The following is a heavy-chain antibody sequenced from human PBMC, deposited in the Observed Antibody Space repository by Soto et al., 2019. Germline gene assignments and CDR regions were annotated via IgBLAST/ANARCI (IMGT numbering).Heavy chain of an antibody. V-gene: IGHV4-34*01. D-gene: IGHD2-15*01. CDR2: VNHGGST. Sequence: SETLSLTGAVSGGSFSGFFWGWIRQPPGKGLEWIGEVNHGGSTNYNPSLKSRVTISSDTSKNHFSLTLRSVTAADTAVYYCARAAVAAGGPFDKWGQGALVT. CDR3: ARAAVAAGGPFDK. CDR1: GGSFSGFF. J-gene: IGHJ4*02.